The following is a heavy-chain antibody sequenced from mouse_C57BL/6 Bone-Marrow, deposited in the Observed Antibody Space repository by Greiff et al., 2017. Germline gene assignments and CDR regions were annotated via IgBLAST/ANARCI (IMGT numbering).Heavy chain of an antibody. D-gene: IGHD3-1*01. CDR2: IDPSDSDT. CDR1: GYTFTSYW. J-gene: IGHJ2*01. Sequence: QVQLQQPGAELVRPGSSVKLSCKASGYTFTSYWMHWVKQRPIQGLEWIGNIDPSDSDTHYNQKFKDKATLTVDKSSSTAYMQLSSLTSEDSAVDYGARSGRDAYCYDYGGQGTALTVAA. V-gene: IGHV1-52*01. CDR3: ARSGRDAYCYDY.